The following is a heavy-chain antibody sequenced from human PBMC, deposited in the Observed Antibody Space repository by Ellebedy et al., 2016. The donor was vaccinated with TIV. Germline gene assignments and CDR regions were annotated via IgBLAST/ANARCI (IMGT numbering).Heavy chain of an antibody. D-gene: IGHD3-9*01. CDR3: VKIRDFDLNYFDY. J-gene: IGHJ4*02. CDR2: ISSNGGST. Sequence: GGSLRLXCSASGFTFSSYAMHWVRQAPGKGLEYVSAISSNGGSTYYADSVKGRFTISRDNSKNTLYLQMSSLRAEDTAVYYCVKIRDFDLNYFDYWGQGTLVTVSS. V-gene: IGHV3-64D*06. CDR1: GFTFSSYA.